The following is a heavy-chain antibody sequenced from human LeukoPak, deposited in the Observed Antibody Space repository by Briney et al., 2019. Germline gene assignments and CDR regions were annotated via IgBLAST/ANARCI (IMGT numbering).Heavy chain of an antibody. CDR1: GGSISSSSYY. V-gene: IGHV4-39*07. D-gene: IGHD3/OR15-3a*01. J-gene: IGHJ2*01. CDR2: IYYSGST. CDR3: TRNSGIIFGFRYSDL. Sequence: PSETLSLTCPVSGGSISSSSYYWGWIRQPPGKGLEWIWTIYYSGSTYYTPSLKSRVTISVETSKNQFSLKLSSVTAADTAVYYCTRNSGIIFGFRYSDLWGRGTLVTVSS.